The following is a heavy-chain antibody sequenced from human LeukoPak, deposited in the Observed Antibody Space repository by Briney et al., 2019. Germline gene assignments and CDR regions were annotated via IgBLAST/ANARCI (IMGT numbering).Heavy chain of an antibody. Sequence: EASVKVSCKASGYSITTHGISWVRQVPGQGVEWMGSITGYKGNTNYVQKLQDRLTMTIDTYTSKAHMELRSLRSDDTAIYYCARDYEFSRVEGMDVWGQGTTVTVSS. D-gene: IGHD6-6*01. CDR1: GYSITTHG. CDR3: ARDYEFSRVEGMDV. V-gene: IGHV1-18*01. J-gene: IGHJ6*02. CDR2: ITGYKGNT.